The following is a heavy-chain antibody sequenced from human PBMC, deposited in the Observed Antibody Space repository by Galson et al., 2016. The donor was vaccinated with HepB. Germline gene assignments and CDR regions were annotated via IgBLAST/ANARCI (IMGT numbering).Heavy chain of an antibody. CDR1: GGSLIGDSYY. CDR3: ARDNSGSYLDS. D-gene: IGHD1-26*01. V-gene: IGHV4-61*01. CDR2: IQSSGST. J-gene: IGHJ4*01. Sequence: SETLSLTCTVFGGSLIGDSYYWGWIRQPPGKGLEWIGYIQSSGSTNSKPSLKSRVSMSLDRSKNQSSLKLSSVTVADTAVYYCARDNSGSYLDSWGHGTLITVSS.